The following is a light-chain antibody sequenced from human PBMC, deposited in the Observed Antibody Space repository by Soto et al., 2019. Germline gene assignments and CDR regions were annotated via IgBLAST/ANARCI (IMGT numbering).Light chain of an antibody. CDR3: QQYHTDWT. J-gene: IGKJ1*01. V-gene: IGKV1-5*01. Sequence: DIQMTQSPSSLSASVGDRVSITCRTSQGIETYLNWYQQKSGKAPKLLIYAASSLVRGVPSRFSGRGSGTEFTLTISSLQADDYATFYCQQYHTDWTFGQGTKVDIK. CDR1: QGIETY. CDR2: AAS.